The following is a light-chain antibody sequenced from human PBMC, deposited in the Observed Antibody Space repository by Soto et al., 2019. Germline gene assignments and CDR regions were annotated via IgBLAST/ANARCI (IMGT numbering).Light chain of an antibody. CDR3: QQYSDWPT. V-gene: IGKV3-15*01. Sequence: IVMTQSPATLSVSPGEGATLSCRASQSVSSNLAWYQQKPGQAPSLLIYGASTRATGVPASFSGSGSATEFTLAILTLQSEDFAVYYCQQYSDWPTFGPGTKVD. J-gene: IGKJ3*01. CDR1: QSVSSN. CDR2: GAS.